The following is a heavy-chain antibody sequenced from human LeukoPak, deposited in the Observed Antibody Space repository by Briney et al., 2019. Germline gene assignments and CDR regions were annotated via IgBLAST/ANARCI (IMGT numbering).Heavy chain of an antibody. V-gene: IGHV4-34*01. J-gene: IGHJ4*02. CDR3: ASLTAAGTKGYFDY. CDR1: GGTFSGYY. Sequence: SESLSLTCAVYGGTFSGYYWSWIRQPPGKGLEWIGEINHSGSTNYNPSLKSRVTISVDTSKNQFSLKLSSVTAADTAVYYCASLTAAGTKGYFDYWSQGTLVTVSS. CDR2: INHSGST. D-gene: IGHD6-13*01.